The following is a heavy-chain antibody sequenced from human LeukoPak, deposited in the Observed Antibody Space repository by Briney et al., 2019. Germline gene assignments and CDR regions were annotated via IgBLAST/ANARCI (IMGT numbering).Heavy chain of an antibody. CDR1: GGSISSSSYY. J-gene: IGHJ6*02. CDR2: IYYSGST. CDR3: AGLYYYDSSGSYHPPTYYYYYGMDV. D-gene: IGHD3-22*01. V-gene: IGHV4-39*01. Sequence: PSETLSLTCTVSGGSISSSSYYWGRIRQPPGKGLEWIGSIYYSGSTYHNPSLKSRVTISVDTSKNQFSLKLSSVTAADTAVYYCAGLYYYDSSGSYHPPTYYYYYGMDVWGQGTTVTVSS.